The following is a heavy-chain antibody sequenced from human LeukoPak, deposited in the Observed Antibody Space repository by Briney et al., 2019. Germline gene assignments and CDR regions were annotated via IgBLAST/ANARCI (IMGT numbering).Heavy chain of an antibody. Sequence: KPSETLSLTCTVSGGSVSSGSYYWSWIRQPPGKGLEWIGYICYSGSTNYNPSLKSRVTISVDTSKNQFSLKLSSVTAADAAVYYCARVPSITIFGVVTPYYFDYWGQGTLVTVSS. V-gene: IGHV4-61*01. CDR1: GGSVSSGSYY. J-gene: IGHJ4*02. D-gene: IGHD3-3*01. CDR2: ICYSGST. CDR3: ARVPSITIFGVVTPYYFDY.